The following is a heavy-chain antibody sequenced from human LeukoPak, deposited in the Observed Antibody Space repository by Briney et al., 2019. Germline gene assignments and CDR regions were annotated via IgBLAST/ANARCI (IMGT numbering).Heavy chain of an antibody. Sequence: ASVKVSCKASGYTFTSYDINWVRQATGQGLEWMGWMNPNSGNTGYAQKFQGRVTITRNTSISTAYMELSSLRSEDTAVYYCARRGRYFDWLFDYWGQGTLVTVSS. D-gene: IGHD3-9*01. CDR3: ARRGRYFDWLFDY. CDR2: MNPNSGNT. CDR1: GYTFTSYD. V-gene: IGHV1-8*03. J-gene: IGHJ4*02.